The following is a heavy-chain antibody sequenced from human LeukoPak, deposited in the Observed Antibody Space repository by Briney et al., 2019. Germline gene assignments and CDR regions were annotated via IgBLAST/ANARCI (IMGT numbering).Heavy chain of an antibody. Sequence: GGSLRLSCAASGFTFSSYAMSWVRQAPGKGLEWVSAICGSGGSKYYPALLKGRFTISRDHSKNTLYLQMNSLGAEHTAVYSCAKDDRFGCAASTSCYGPYDVYWGQGTLVTVSS. CDR3: AKDDRFGCAASTSCYGPYDVY. D-gene: IGHD2-2*01. CDR2: ICGSGGSK. V-gene: IGHV3-23*01. CDR1: GFTFSSYA. J-gene: IGHJ4*02.